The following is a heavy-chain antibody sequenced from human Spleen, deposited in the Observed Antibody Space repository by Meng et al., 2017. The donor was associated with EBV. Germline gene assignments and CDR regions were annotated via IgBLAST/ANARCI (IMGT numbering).Heavy chain of an antibody. CDR1: GYTFTDYY. CDR2: INPSSGGT. D-gene: IGHD3-22*01. J-gene: IGHJ4*02. V-gene: IGHV1-2*04. Sequence: QGHLVQSGAEVKKPGASVTVSCKASGYTFTDYYMHWVRQAPGQGLEWMGWINPSSGGTNYAQKFQGWVTMTRDTSPSTVYMELSSLRSEDTAVYYCASSVEVLPLDYWGQGTLVTVSS. CDR3: ASSVEVLPLDY.